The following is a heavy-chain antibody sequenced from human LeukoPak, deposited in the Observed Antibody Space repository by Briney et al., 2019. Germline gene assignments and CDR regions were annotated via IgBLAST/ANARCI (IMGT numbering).Heavy chain of an antibody. J-gene: IGHJ5*02. V-gene: IGHV3-53*05. Sequence: PGGSLRLSCAASGFSVWGDFMTWVRQPPGKGLEWVSIIYSNGKTNYADAVKGRFTISRDNSKNTVYLQMSGLRADDTAVYFCATRGPWGQGTLVTVSS. CDR1: GFSVWGDF. CDR2: IYSNGKT. CDR3: ATRGP.